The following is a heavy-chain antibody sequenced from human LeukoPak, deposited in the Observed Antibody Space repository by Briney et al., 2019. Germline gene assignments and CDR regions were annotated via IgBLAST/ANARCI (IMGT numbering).Heavy chain of an antibody. CDR2: INHSGST. D-gene: IGHD3-9*01. Sequence: SETLSLTCTVSSGSISGYYWSWIRQPPGKGLEWIGEINHSGSTNYNPSLKSRVTISVDTSKNQFSLKLSSVTAADTAVYYCARGPRGLRYFDWLSDAFDIWGQGTMVTVSS. J-gene: IGHJ3*02. V-gene: IGHV4-34*01. CDR3: ARGPRGLRYFDWLSDAFDI. CDR1: SGSISGYY.